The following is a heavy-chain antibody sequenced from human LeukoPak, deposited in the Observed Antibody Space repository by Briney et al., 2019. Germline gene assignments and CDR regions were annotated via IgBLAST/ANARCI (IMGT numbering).Heavy chain of an antibody. J-gene: IGHJ3*02. V-gene: IGHV4-59*01. CDR2: INYSGST. CDR3: ARDGWNYYYDSSGYYRHIAFDI. D-gene: IGHD3-22*01. Sequence: PSETLSLTCTVSGGSISSYYWSWIRQPPGKGLEWIGYINYSGSTNYNPSLKSRVTISVDTSKNQFSLKLSSVTAADTAVYYCARDGWNYYYDSSGYYRHIAFDIWGQGTMVTVSS. CDR1: GGSISSYY.